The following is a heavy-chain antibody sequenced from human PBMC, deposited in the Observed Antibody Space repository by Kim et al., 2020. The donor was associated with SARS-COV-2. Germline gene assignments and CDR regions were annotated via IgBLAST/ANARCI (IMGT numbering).Heavy chain of an antibody. V-gene: IGHV3-23*01. J-gene: IGHJ4*02. CDR2: SSGSGGNT. CDR3: AKNTRAYSYGQFDY. Sequence: GGSLRLSCVASGFTFSSYAMSWVRQAPGKGLEWVAVSSGSGGNTYHADSVKGRFTISRDNSKNTLYLQMNSLRAEDTAVYYCAKNTRAYSYGQFDYWGQG. D-gene: IGHD5-18*01. CDR1: GFTFSSYA.